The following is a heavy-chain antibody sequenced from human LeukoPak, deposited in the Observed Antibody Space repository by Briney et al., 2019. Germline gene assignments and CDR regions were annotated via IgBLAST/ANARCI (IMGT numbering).Heavy chain of an antibody. D-gene: IGHD6-19*01. CDR1: GFTFSNYG. Sequence: GGSLRLSCAASGFTFSNYGMHWVRQVTGKGREWVSAINTAGDTYYPGSVKGRFSISRENAKSSLYLQMYTLTAEDTGVYYCARETPVAGINIVFYGMDVGGHGTTVTVPS. CDR3: ARETPVAGINIVFYGMDV. J-gene: IGHJ6*02. V-gene: IGHV3-13*01. CDR2: INTAGDT.